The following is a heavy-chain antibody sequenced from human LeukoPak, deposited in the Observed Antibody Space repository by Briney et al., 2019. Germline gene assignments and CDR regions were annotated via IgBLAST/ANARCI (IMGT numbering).Heavy chain of an antibody. D-gene: IGHD3-10*01. CDR2: IYYSGST. V-gene: IGHV4-59*01. J-gene: IGHJ5*02. CDR1: GGSISSYY. CDR3: ARGGYYGSGNDFRFDP. Sequence: SETLSLTCPVSGGSISSYYWSWLRQPPGKGLEWIGDIYYSGSTNYKPPLKSRVTISVDPAKYQYSLKLSSVTAADTAVYYCARGGYYGSGNDFRFDPWGQGTPVTVSS.